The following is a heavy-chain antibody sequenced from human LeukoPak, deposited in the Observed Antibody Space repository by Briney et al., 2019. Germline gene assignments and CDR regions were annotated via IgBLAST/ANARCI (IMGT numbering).Heavy chain of an antibody. J-gene: IGHJ4*02. Sequence: PGRFLRLSCAASGFTFSSYAMHWVRQAPGKGLEWVAVISYDGSNKYYADSVKGRFTISRDNSKNTLYLQMNSLRAEDTAVYYCASVRGPYYFDYWGQGTLVTVSS. V-gene: IGHV3-30*04. CDR2: ISYDGSNK. D-gene: IGHD3-10*01. CDR1: GFTFSSYA. CDR3: ASVRGPYYFDY.